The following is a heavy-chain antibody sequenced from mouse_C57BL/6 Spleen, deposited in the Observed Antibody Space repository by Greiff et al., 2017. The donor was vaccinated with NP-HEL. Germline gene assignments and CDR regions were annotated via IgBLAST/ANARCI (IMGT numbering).Heavy chain of an antibody. V-gene: IGHV1-22*01. CDR3: ARELLRGNLDY. CDR2: INPNNGGT. D-gene: IGHD1-1*01. CDR1: GYTFTDYH. J-gene: IGHJ2*01. Sequence: EVQLQQSGPELVKPGASVKMSCKASGYTFTDYHMHWVKQSHGKSLEWIGYINPNNGGTSYNQKFKGKATLTVNKSSSTAYMELRSLTSEDSAVYDCARELLRGNLDYWGQGTTLTVSS.